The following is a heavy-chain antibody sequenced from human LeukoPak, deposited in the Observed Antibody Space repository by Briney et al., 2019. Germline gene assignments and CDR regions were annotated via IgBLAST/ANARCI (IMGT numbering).Heavy chain of an antibody. Sequence: SQTLSLTCAISGDSVSSNSAAWNWIRQSPSRGLEWLGRTYYRSKWYNDYAVSVKSRITINPDTSKNQFSLQLNSVTPEDTAVYYCARDHGPIAVAGTSFDYWGQGTLVTVSP. CDR2: TYYRSKWYN. D-gene: IGHD6-19*01. CDR3: ARDHGPIAVAGTSFDY. CDR1: GDSVSSNSAA. V-gene: IGHV6-1*01. J-gene: IGHJ4*02.